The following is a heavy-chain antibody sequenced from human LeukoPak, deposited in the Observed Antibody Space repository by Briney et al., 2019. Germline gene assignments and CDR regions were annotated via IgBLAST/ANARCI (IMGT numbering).Heavy chain of an antibody. CDR3: ASYGYYGSGSSPLYYYYYMDV. CDR2: ISSSSSYI. CDR1: GFTFSSYS. V-gene: IGHV3-21*01. Sequence: GGSLRLSCAASGFTFSSYSMNWVRQAPGKGLEWVSSISSSSSYIYYADSVKGRFTIPRDNAKNSLYLQMNSLRAEDTAVYYCASYGYYGSGSSPLYYYYYMDVWGKGTTVTI. J-gene: IGHJ6*03. D-gene: IGHD3-10*01.